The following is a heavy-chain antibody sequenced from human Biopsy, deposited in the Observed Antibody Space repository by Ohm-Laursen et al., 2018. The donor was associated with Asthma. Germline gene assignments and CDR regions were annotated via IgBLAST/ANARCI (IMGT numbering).Heavy chain of an antibody. Sequence: SVKVSCNASGGMFGNYAISWVRQAPGLGLEWMGGISPIFGSSNYAQRFQGRVTITADIFTRTVYMELSGLRFDDTAIYYCARVFESSEWGPFYHFGLDVWGQGTTVAVSS. D-gene: IGHD6-25*01. V-gene: IGHV1-69*06. CDR2: ISPIFGSS. CDR3: ARVFESSEWGPFYHFGLDV. J-gene: IGHJ6*02. CDR1: GGMFGNYA.